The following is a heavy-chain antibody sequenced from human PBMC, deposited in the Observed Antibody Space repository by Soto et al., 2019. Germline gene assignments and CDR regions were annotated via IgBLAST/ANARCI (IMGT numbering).Heavy chain of an antibody. CDR2: ISSDGSEK. CDR3: ANSWTTLTTGFDF. CDR1: GFTFSNYA. V-gene: IGHV3-30*18. Sequence: GGSLRLSCVASGFTFSNYAMHWVRQAPGKGLGWVAVISSDGSEKYYLDSVRDRFTISRGNSKNTLYLQMNNLRPEDTAMYYCANSWTTLTTGFDFWGQGALVTVSS. D-gene: IGHD4-17*01. J-gene: IGHJ4*02.